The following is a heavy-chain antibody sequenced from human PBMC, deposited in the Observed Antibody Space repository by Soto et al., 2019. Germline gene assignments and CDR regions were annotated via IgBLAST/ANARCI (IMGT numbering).Heavy chain of an antibody. J-gene: IGHJ4*02. CDR1: GYTFSGYY. D-gene: IGHD5-12*01. CDR2: ISPDSGGT. CDR3: ARDSRSGYDYHSSGY. V-gene: IGHV1-2*02. Sequence: QVQLVQSGAEVKKPGASVKVSCKASGYTFSGYYMHWVRQAPGQGLEWMGWISPDSGGTNYAQKFQGRVTNTRDTAITTVYMELSRLRSADTAVYYCARDSRSGYDYHSSGYWGQGALVTVSS.